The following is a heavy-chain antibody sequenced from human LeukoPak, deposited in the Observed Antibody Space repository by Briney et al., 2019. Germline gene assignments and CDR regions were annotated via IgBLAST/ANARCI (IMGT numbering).Heavy chain of an antibody. CDR1: GYTFTGYY. V-gene: IGHV1-2*02. D-gene: IGHD3-9*01. CDR2: INPNSGGT. J-gene: IGHJ4*02. CDR3: ARVSERLRYFDWLDY. Sequence: ASVKVSCKASGYTFTGYYMHWVRQAPGQGLEWMGWINPNSGGTNYAQKFQGRVTMTRDTSISTAYMELSRLRSDDTAVYYCARVSERLRYFDWLDYWGQGTLVTVSS.